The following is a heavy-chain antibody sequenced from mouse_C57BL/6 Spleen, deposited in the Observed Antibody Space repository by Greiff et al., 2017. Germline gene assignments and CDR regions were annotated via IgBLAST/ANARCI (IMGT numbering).Heavy chain of an antibody. Sequence: QVQLQQSGPELVKPGASVKISCKASGYTFTDYYINWVKPRPGQGLEWIGWIFPGSGSTYYNEKFKGKATLTVDKSSSTAYMLLSSLTSEDSAVYFCATQLRLRYAMDYWGQGTSATVSS. CDR3: ATQLRLRYAMDY. J-gene: IGHJ4*01. V-gene: IGHV1-75*01. CDR1: GYTFTDYY. CDR2: IFPGSGST. D-gene: IGHD3-2*02.